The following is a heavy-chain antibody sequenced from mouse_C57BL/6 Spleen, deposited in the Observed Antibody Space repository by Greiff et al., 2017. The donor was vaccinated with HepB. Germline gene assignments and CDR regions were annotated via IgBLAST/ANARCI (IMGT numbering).Heavy chain of an antibody. Sequence: QVQLQQPGAELVKPGASVKLSCKASGYTFTSYWMQWVKQRPGQGLEWIGEIDPSDSYTNYNQKFKGKATLTVDKSSSTAYMQLSSLTSEDSAVYYCARGGPYYFDYWGQGTTLTVSS. J-gene: IGHJ2*01. D-gene: IGHD3-3*01. V-gene: IGHV1-50*01. CDR1: GYTFTSYW. CDR2: IDPSDSYT. CDR3: ARGGPYYFDY.